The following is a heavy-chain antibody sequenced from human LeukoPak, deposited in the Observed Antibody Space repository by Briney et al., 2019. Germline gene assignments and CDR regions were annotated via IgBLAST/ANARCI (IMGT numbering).Heavy chain of an antibody. CDR1: GYTFTGYY. D-gene: IGHD3-22*01. V-gene: IGHV1-2*02. J-gene: IGHJ4*02. Sequence: PLASVKVSCKASGYTFTGYYMHWVRQAPGQELEWMGWLNPNSGGTNYAQKFQGRVTMTRDTSISTAYMELSRLRSDDTAVYYCAREGDTSGYFDYWGQGTLVTVSS. CDR2: LNPNSGGT. CDR3: AREGDTSGYFDY.